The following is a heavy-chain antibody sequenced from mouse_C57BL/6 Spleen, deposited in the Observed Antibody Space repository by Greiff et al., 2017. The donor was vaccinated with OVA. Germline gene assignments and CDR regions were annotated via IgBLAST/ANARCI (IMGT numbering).Heavy chain of an antibody. J-gene: IGHJ2*01. CDR2: IYPGSGST. Sequence: QVHVKQSGAELVKPGASVKMSCKASGYTFTSYWITWVKQRPGQGLEWIGDIYPGSGSTNYNEKFKSKATLTVDTSSSTAYMQLSSLTSEDSAVYYCARGGNYGYFDYWGQGTTLTVSS. CDR3: ARGGNYGYFDY. D-gene: IGHD2-1*01. V-gene: IGHV1-55*01. CDR1: GYTFTSYW.